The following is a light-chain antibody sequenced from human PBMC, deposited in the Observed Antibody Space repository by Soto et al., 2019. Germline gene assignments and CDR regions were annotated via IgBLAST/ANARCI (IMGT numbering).Light chain of an antibody. Sequence: EIGMTHSPVTRSVSPGERATLSCSASQTIRSDLAWAQQEPGRAPRLLISDASTRATGIPARFNGSEFGTDFTVTISSLHSEDFASYYCLQSYSTPLTSGGGATADIK. CDR3: LQSYSTPLT. CDR1: QTIRSD. J-gene: IGKJ4*01. CDR2: DAS. V-gene: IGKV3-15*01.